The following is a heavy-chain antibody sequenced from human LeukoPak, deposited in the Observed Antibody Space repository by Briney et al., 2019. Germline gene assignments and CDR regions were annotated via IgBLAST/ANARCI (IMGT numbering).Heavy chain of an antibody. V-gene: IGHV1-69*04. D-gene: IGHD6-19*01. CDR2: IIPILGIA. J-gene: IGHJ6*02. CDR1: GGTFSSYA. Sequence: GASVKVCCKASGGTFSSYAISWVRQAPGQGLEWMGRIIPILGIANYAQKFQGRVTITADKSTSTAYMELSSLRSEDTAVYYCARDNSGWDYYYYGMDVWGQGTTVTVSS. CDR3: ARDNSGWDYYYYGMDV.